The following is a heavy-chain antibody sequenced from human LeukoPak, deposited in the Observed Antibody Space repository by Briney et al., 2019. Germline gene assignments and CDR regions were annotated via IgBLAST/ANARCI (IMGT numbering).Heavy chain of an antibody. J-gene: IGHJ4*02. CDR3: ARRRVDYYDSSGYYGN. CDR1: GYSFTSYW. D-gene: IGHD3-22*01. Sequence: GKSLKISCKGSGYSFTSYWIGWVRQMPGKGLEWMGIIYPGDSDTRYSPSFQGQVTISADKSISTAYLQWSSLKASDTAMYYCARRRVDYYDSSGYYGNWGQGTLVTVSS. V-gene: IGHV5-51*01. CDR2: IYPGDSDT.